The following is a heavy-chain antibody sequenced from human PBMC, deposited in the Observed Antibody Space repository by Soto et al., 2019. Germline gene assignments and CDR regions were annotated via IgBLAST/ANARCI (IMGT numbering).Heavy chain of an antibody. V-gene: IGHV1-69*06. CDR1: GGSFGTYA. Sequence: SVKVSCKASGGSFGTYAISWVRQAPGQGLEWMGGIIPIFGTPNYAQKFQGRVTITADRSTSTAYLELNSLRSEDTAVYYCAAPRTDGYKVPDPSTYYYYGLDVWGQGTTVTVSS. CDR2: IIPIFGTP. J-gene: IGHJ6*02. CDR3: AAPRTDGYKVPDPSTYYYYGLDV. D-gene: IGHD5-12*01.